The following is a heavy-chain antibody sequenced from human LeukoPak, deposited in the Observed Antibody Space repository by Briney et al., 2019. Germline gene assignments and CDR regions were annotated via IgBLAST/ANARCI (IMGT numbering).Heavy chain of an antibody. Sequence: SETLSLTCTVSGGSIASYYWSWIRQPPGKALEWIGYIHYTGSTSYNPSLKSRVTMSVDTSKNQFSLKLSSVTAADTAVYYCARLLRGAVDYWGQGTLVTVSP. CDR3: ARLLRGAVDY. CDR1: GGSIASYY. D-gene: IGHD2-15*01. CDR2: IHYTGST. V-gene: IGHV4-59*01. J-gene: IGHJ4*02.